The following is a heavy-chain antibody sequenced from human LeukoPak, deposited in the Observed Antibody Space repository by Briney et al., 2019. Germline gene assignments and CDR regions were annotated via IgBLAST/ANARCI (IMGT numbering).Heavy chain of an antibody. D-gene: IGHD2-21*01. CDR2: ISTSSSTSSTI. V-gene: IGHV3-48*01. CDR1: GFTFSSYS. J-gene: IGHJ3*02. Sequence: GGSLRLSCAASGFTFSSYSMNWVRQAPGKGLEWVSYISTSSSTSSTIYYADSVKGRFTISRDNSKNTLYLQMNSLRAEDTAVYYCARMERSILWFYAFDIWGQGTMVTVSS. CDR3: ARMERSILWFYAFDI.